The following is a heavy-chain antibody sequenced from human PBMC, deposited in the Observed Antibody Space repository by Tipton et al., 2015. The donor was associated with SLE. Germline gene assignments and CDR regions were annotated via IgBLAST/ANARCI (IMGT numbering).Heavy chain of an antibody. V-gene: IGHV4-59*01. D-gene: IGHD2-15*01. CDR2: IYYSGST. CDR1: GGSFSGYY. Sequence: TLSLTCAVYGGSFSGYYWSWIRQPPGKGLEWIGYIYYSGSTNYNPSLKSRVTISVDTSKNQFSLKLSSVTAADTAVYYCARDGCSGGSCYSDWFDPWGQGTLVTVSS. CDR3: ARDGCSGGSCYSDWFDP. J-gene: IGHJ5*02.